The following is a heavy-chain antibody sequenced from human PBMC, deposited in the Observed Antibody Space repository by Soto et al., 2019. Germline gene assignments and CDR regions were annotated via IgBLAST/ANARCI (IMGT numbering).Heavy chain of an antibody. CDR1: GFSLSTSGVG. D-gene: IGHD4-17*01. CDR3: ARTPVTLGAFDI. Sequence: GSGPTLVNPTQTLTVTCTFSGFSLSTSGVGVAWIRQPPGKALECLARIYWDDDKYYSPSLKTRLTISKDTSKNQVVLTMTNMDPVDTATYYCARTPVTLGAFDIWGQGTMVT. CDR2: IYWDDDK. J-gene: IGHJ3*02. V-gene: IGHV2-70*11.